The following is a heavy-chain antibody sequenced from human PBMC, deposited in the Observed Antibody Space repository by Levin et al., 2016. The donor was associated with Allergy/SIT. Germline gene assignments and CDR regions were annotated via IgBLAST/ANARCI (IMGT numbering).Heavy chain of an antibody. CDR1: GGSFTGYF. Sequence: SETLSLTCAVNGGSFTGYFWSWIRQPPGKGLEWIAEINPNGNSNYNPSLKSRVTISVDTSKRQFSLKLTSATAADTAVYFCARVPGAGTSPHDVFDVWGQGTMVTVSS. CDR2: INPNGNS. J-gene: IGHJ3*01. CDR3: ARVPGAGTSPHDVFDV. V-gene: IGHV4-34*01. D-gene: IGHD1-7*01.